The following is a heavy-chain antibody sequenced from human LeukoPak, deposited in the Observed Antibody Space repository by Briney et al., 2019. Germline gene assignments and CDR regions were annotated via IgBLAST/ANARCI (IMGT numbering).Heavy chain of an antibody. CDR2: VYYSGST. Sequence: SETLSLTCTVSGGSISSNTYYWGWIRQPPGKGLEWIGSVYYSGSTYYNPSLKSRVTISVDTSKNQFSLKLSSVTAADTAVYYCARHKIAVAGKVDYYYMDVWGKGTTVTVSS. D-gene: IGHD6-19*01. J-gene: IGHJ6*03. CDR3: ARHKIAVAGKVDYYYMDV. CDR1: GGSISSNTYY. V-gene: IGHV4-39*01.